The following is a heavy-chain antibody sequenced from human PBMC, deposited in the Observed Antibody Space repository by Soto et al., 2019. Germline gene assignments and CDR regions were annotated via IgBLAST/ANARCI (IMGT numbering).Heavy chain of an antibody. V-gene: IGHV3-23*01. CDR1: GFTFGTYA. CDR3: AKDRSVDTRDWFDP. Sequence: EVQLLESGGGLVQPGESLKLSCAASGFTFGTYAMNWVRQAPGKGLEWVSGISGSGGSTYYTDSVKGRFTISRDNSKNTLYLQMNSLRADDTALYYCAKDRSVDTRDWFDPWGQGTLVTVSS. D-gene: IGHD5-18*01. CDR2: ISGSGGST. J-gene: IGHJ5*02.